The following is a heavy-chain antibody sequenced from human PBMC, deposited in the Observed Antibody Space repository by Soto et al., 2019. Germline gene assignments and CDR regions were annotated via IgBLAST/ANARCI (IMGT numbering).Heavy chain of an antibody. CDR2: IIPIFGTA. CDR3: ARTPPVAARPVYYYYGMDV. V-gene: IGHV1-69*06. CDR1: GGTFSSYA. Sequence: SVKVSCKASGGTFSSYAISWVRQAPGQGLEWMRGIIPIFGTANYAQKFQGRVTITADKSTSTAYMELSSLRSEDTAVYYCARTPPVAARPVYYYYGMDVWGLGTPVTVSS. D-gene: IGHD6-6*01. J-gene: IGHJ6*02.